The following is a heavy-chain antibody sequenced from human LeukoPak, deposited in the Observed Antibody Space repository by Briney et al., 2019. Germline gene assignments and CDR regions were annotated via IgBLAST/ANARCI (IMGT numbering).Heavy chain of an antibody. CDR2: IWFDGSKT. J-gene: IGHJ5*02. V-gene: IGHV3-33*06. D-gene: IGHD2-2*02. Sequence: GGSLRLSCAASGPSLSSSGMHWVRQAPGKGLEWVAVIWFDGSKTYYADSVQGRFTISRDTSKNTLFLQMNNLRAEDTAVYYCAKAGGDCTSSSCYSDWFNPWGQGTLVTVSS. CDR1: GPSLSSSG. CDR3: AKAGGDCTSSSCYSDWFNP.